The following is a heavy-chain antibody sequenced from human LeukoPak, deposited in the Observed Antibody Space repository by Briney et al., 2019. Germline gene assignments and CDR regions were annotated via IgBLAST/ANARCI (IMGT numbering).Heavy chain of an antibody. D-gene: IGHD6-13*01. J-gene: IGHJ6*02. CDR3: ARGPTIPIAAAGTGYYYGMDV. V-gene: IGHV3-21*01. CDR2: IGSSSSYI. Sequence: PGGSLRLSCAASGFTFSSYSMNWVRQAPAKGLEWVSSIGSSSSYIYYADSVKGRFTISRDNAKNSLYLQMNSLRAEDTAVYYCARGPTIPIAAAGTGYYYGMDVWGQGTTVTVSS. CDR1: GFTFSSYS.